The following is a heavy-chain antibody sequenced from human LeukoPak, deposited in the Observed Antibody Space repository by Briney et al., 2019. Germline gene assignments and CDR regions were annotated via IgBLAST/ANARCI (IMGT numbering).Heavy chain of an antibody. J-gene: IGHJ4*02. V-gene: IGHV3-23*01. Sequence: GGSLRLSCAASGFTFSSYAMSWVRQAPGKGLEWVSAIRGSGGDTYYADSVKGRFTISRDNSNYALHLQKNSLRAEDTAVYYCAKVINSVYYYYFDYWGQGTLVTVSS. CDR1: GFTFSSYA. D-gene: IGHD5/OR15-5a*01. CDR2: IRGSGGDT. CDR3: AKVINSVYYYYFDY.